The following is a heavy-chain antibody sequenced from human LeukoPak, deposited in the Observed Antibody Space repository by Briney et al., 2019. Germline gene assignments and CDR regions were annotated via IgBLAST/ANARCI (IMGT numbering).Heavy chain of an antibody. CDR1: GFTFSSYS. D-gene: IGHD3-3*01. CDR3: ARDYDFWSGYYIDYYYYYMDV. Sequence: GGSLRLSCAASGFTFSSYSMNWVRQAPGKGLEWVSSISSSSSYIYYADSVKGRFTLSRDNAKHSLYLQMNSLRAEDTAVYYCARDYDFWSGYYIDYYYYYMDVWGKGTTVTVSS. V-gene: IGHV3-21*01. CDR2: ISSSSSYI. J-gene: IGHJ6*03.